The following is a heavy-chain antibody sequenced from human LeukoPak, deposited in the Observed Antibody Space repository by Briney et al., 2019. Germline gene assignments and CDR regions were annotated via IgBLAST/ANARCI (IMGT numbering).Heavy chain of an antibody. CDR2: ISASGVST. J-gene: IGHJ4*02. D-gene: IGHD5-18*01. Sequence: GGSLRLSCAASGFTFSSYAMSWVRQAPGKGLEWVSAISASGVSTFYADSVKGWFTISSDNSKNTLNLQMNSLRAEDTAVYYCAIDRTGYSYSDYWGQGTLVTVSS. V-gene: IGHV3-23*01. CDR3: AIDRTGYSYSDY. CDR1: GFTFSSYA.